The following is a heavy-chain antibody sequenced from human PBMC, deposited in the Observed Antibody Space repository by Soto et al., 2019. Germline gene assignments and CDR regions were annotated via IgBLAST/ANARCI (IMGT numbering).Heavy chain of an antibody. CDR2: ISYDGSNK. J-gene: IGHJ6*02. CDR3: ARDFIPYDISTLESPDPEPPGVYGMDV. D-gene: IGHD3-9*01. V-gene: IGHV3-30-3*01. Sequence: QVQLVESGGGVVQPGRSLRLSCAASGFTFSSYAMHWVRQAPGKGLEWVAVISYDGSNKYYADSVKGRFTISRDNSKNTLYLQMNSLRAKDTAVYYCARDFIPYDISTLESPDPEPPGVYGMDVWGQGTTVTVSS. CDR1: GFTFSSYA.